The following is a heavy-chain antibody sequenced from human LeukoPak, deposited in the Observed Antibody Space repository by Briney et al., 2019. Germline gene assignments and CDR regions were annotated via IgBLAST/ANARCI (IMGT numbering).Heavy chain of an antibody. J-gene: IGHJ4*02. CDR2: IRSKANSYAT. CDR3: AKLPWSGELLSEPDY. V-gene: IGHV3-73*01. CDR1: GFTFSGSA. D-gene: IGHD3-10*01. Sequence: PGGSLRLSCAASGFTFSGSAMHWVRQASGKGLEWVGRIRSKANSYATAYAASVKGRFTISRDNSKNTLYLQMNSLRAEDTAVYYCAKLPWSGELLSEPDYWGQGTLVTVSS.